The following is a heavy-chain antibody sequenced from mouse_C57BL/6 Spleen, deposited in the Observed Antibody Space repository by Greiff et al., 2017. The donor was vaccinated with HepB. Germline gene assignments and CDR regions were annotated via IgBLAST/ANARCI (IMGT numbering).Heavy chain of an antibody. V-gene: IGHV5-12*01. CDR3: ARFRNWDVEDWYFDV. CDR2: ISNGGGST. D-gene: IGHD4-1*01. J-gene: IGHJ1*03. Sequence: EVQRVESGGGLVQPGGSLKLSCAASGFTFSDYYMYWVRQTPEKRLEWVAYISNGGGSTYYPDTVKGRFTISRDNAKNTLYLQRSRLKSEDTAMYYCARFRNWDVEDWYFDVWGTGTTVTVSS. CDR1: GFTFSDYY.